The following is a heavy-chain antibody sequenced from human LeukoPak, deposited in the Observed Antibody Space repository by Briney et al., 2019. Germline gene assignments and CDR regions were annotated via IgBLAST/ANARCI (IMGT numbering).Heavy chain of an antibody. CDR1: GFTFSDYY. V-gene: IGHV3-11*01. Sequence: GGSLRLSCAASGFTFSDYYMSWIRQAPGKGLEWVSYISSSGSTIYYADSVKGRFTISRDNAKNSLYLQMNSLRAEDTAAYYCARDLVDGSGSYYGMDVWGQGTTVTVSS. J-gene: IGHJ6*02. CDR3: ARDLVDGSGSYYGMDV. CDR2: ISSSGSTI. D-gene: IGHD3-10*01.